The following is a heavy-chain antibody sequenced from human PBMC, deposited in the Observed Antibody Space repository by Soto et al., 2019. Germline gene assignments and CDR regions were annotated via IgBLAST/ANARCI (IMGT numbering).Heavy chain of an antibody. Sequence: ASVKVSCKASGYTFTGYYMHWVRQAPGQGLEWMGWINPNSGGTNYAQKFQGWVTMTRDTSISTAYMELSRLRSDDTAVYYCARGRGYSYSGNYYYYYGMDVWGQGTTVTVSS. J-gene: IGHJ6*02. D-gene: IGHD5-18*01. CDR1: GYTFTGYY. CDR2: INPNSGGT. CDR3: ARGRGYSYSGNYYYYYGMDV. V-gene: IGHV1-2*04.